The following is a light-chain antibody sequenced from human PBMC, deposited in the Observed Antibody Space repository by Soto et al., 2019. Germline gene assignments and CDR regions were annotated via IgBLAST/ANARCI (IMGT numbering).Light chain of an antibody. V-gene: IGLV2-14*01. CDR1: SSDVGGYNY. CDR3: SSYISSITLRG. J-gene: IGLJ3*02. CDR2: EVS. Sequence: QSVLTQPASVSGFPGQSITISCTGTSSDVGGYNYVSWYRQHPGKAPKLIIYEVSNRPSGVSHRFSGSRSGSTASLTISGLQAEDEADYYCSSYISSITLRGFGGGTKLTVL.